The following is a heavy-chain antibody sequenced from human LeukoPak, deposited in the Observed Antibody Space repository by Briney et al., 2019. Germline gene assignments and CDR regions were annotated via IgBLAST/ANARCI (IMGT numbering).Heavy chain of an antibody. D-gene: IGHD2-15*01. CDR2: INTNNGGT. V-gene: IGHV1-2*02. Sequence: ASVTVSLTSSEYTFTFYYMHWVRQAPGQGQERMGWINTNNGGTDYAQKFQGRVTMTRDTSISTAYMDLSSLRSDATAVYYCARGYCSGGSCYSPYWGQGTLVTVSS. CDR1: EYTFTFYY. CDR3: ARGYCSGGSCYSPY. J-gene: IGHJ4*02.